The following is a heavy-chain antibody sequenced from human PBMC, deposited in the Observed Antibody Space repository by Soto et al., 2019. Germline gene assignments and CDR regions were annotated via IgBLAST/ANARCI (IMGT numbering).Heavy chain of an antibody. D-gene: IGHD4-17*01. CDR2: IYYSGST. Sequence: SETLSLTCTVSGGSISSYYWSWIRQPPGKGLEWIGYIYYSGSTNYNPSLKSRVTISVDTSKNQFSLKLSSVTAADTAVYYCARGLRGYGDSAYFQHWGQGTLVTVSS. V-gene: IGHV4-59*01. CDR3: ARGLRGYGDSAYFQH. CDR1: GGSISSYY. J-gene: IGHJ1*01.